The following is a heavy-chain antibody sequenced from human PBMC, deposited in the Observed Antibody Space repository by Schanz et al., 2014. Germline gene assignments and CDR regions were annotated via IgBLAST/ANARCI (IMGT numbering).Heavy chain of an antibody. V-gene: IGHV1-69*04. CDR3: ARDPQYYYGSGRGY. CDR2: ITPTLGKV. D-gene: IGHD3-10*01. CDR1: GYTFTSFG. J-gene: IGHJ4*02. Sequence: QVLLVQSGAEVKKPGASVKVSCKASGYTFTSFGISWVRQAPGQGLEWMGRITPTLGKVDYAQKFQGRVTITADISTSTAYMELISLTSEDTAVYYCARDPQYYYGSGRGYWGQGTLVTVST.